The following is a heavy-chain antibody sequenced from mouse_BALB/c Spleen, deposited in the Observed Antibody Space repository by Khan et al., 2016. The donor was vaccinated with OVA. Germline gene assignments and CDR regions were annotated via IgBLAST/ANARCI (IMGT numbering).Heavy chain of an antibody. CDR1: GYIFTSYW. Sequence: QVQLQQSGAELVRPGASVMLSCKTSGYIFTSYWIHWVKQRPGQGLEWIARIYPGTDNTYYNEKLKDKATLTADKSSSTAYMQLSSLKSEDSAVYVCAREEALYYIDYWGQGTTLTVSS. CDR2: IYPGTDNT. J-gene: IGHJ2*01. D-gene: IGHD3-2*02. V-gene: IGHV1S132*01. CDR3: AREEALYYIDY.